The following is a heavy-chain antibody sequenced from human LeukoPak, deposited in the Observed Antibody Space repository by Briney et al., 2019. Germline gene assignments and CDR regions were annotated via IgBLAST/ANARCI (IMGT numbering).Heavy chain of an antibody. V-gene: IGHV3-74*01. D-gene: IGHD1-26*01. CDR1: GFTFSRYW. Sequence: GGSLRLSCAASGFTFSRYWMHWVRQAPGKGLVWISRINSDGSSTSYADSVKGRFTISRDNAKNTLCLQMNGLRAEDTAVYYCAKSLGAPDDYWGQGTLVTVSS. CDR2: INSDGSST. CDR3: AKSLGAPDDY. J-gene: IGHJ4*02.